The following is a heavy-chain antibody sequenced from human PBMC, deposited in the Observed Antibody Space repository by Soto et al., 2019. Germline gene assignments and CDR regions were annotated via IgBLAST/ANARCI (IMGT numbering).Heavy chain of an antibody. CDR1: GGTFSSYA. J-gene: IGHJ6*02. Sequence: SVKVSCKASGGTFSSYAISWVRQAPGQGLEWMGGIIPIFGTANYAQKFQGRVTITADESTSTAYMELSSLRSEDTAVYYCAQSWDSSSYGMDVWGQGTTVTVSS. CDR3: AQSWDSSSYGMDV. CDR2: IIPIFGTA. D-gene: IGHD6-6*01. V-gene: IGHV1-69*13.